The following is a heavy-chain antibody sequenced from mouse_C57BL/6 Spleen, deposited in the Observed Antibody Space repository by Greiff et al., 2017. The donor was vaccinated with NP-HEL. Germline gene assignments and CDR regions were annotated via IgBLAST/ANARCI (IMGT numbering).Heavy chain of an antibody. V-gene: IGHV5-17*01. CDR1: GFTFSDYG. CDR2: ISSGSSTI. J-gene: IGHJ2*01. D-gene: IGHD1-1*01. CDR3: ARPGYYGSYYFDY. Sequence: EVQRVESGGGLVKPGGSLKLSCAASGFTFSDYGMHWVRQAPEKGLEWVAYISSGSSTIYYADTVKGRFTISRDNAKNTLFLQMTSLRSEDTAMYYCARPGYYGSYYFDYWGQGTTLTVSS.